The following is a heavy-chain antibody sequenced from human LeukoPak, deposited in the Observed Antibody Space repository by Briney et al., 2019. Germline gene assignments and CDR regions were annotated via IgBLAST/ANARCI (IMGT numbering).Heavy chain of an antibody. CDR2: SSAYNGDT. J-gene: IGHJ5*02. V-gene: IGHV1-18*01. CDR1: GYTFTAYG. D-gene: IGHD4-23*01. CDR3: AGGNSGHNWFDP. Sequence: ASVKVSCKASGYTFTAYGITWVRQAPGQGLEWMGWSSAYNGDTNQAQKFQGRVTMTTDTSTSTAYMELRRLRSDDTAVYYCAGGNSGHNWFDPWGQGTPVTVSS.